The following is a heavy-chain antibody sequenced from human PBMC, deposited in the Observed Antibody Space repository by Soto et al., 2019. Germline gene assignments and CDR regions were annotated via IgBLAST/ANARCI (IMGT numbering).Heavy chain of an antibody. D-gene: IGHD3-3*01. J-gene: IGHJ5*02. CDR2: IIPIFGTA. CDR3: ARSIPGVVIISNWFDP. CDR1: GGTFSSYA. V-gene: IGHV1-69*13. Sequence: SVKVSCKASGGTFSSYAISWVRQAPGQGLEWMGGIIPIFGTANYAQKFQGRVTITADESTSTAYMELSSLRSEDTAVYYCARSIPGVVIISNWFDPWGQGTLVTVSS.